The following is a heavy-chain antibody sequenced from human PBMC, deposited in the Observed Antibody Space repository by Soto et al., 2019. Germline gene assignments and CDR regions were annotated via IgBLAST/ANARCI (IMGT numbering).Heavy chain of an antibody. CDR3: ARMRRSWSGGFDY. CDR2: INPNSGGT. CDR1: GYIFTGYY. D-gene: IGHD6-13*01. J-gene: IGHJ4*02. Sequence: ASVKVSCKASGYIFTGYYMHWVRQAPGQGLEWMGWINPNSGGTNYAQKFQGRVTMTRDTSISTAYMELSRLRSDDTAVYYCARMRRSWSGGFDYWGQGTLVTVSS. V-gene: IGHV1-2*02.